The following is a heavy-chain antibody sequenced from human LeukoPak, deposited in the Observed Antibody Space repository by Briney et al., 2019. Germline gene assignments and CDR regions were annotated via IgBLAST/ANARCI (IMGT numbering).Heavy chain of an antibody. V-gene: IGHV3-23*01. Sequence: GGSLILSCAASGFTFNNFAMSWVRQAPGKGLEWVSAIGDNVGDTKYAASVKGRFTIYRDNSRDTLCLQMNILRVEDTAMYYCGRDWKLDYWGQGTLVTVSS. J-gene: IGHJ4*02. CDR1: GFTFNNFA. CDR2: IGDNVGDT. D-gene: IGHD1-1*01. CDR3: GRDWKLDY.